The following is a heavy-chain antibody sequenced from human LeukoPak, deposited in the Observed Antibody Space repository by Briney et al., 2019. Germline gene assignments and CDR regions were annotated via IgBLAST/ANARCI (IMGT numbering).Heavy chain of an antibody. V-gene: IGHV4-59*12. CDR3: ARDARIVGATTVDF. Sequence: SETLSLTCTVSGGSISSYYWSWIRQPPGKGLEWIGYIYYSGSTNYNPSLKSRVTISVDTSKNQFSLKLSSVTAADTALYYCARDARIVGATTVDFWGQGTLVTVSS. D-gene: IGHD1-26*01. CDR2: IYYSGST. J-gene: IGHJ4*02. CDR1: GGSISSYY.